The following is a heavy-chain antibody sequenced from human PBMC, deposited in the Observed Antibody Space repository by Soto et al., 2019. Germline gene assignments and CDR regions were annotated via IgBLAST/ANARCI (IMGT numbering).Heavy chain of an antibody. CDR1: GFTFSSYA. CDR2: ISGSAATT. V-gene: IGHV3-23*01. Sequence: EVQLLDPGGGLVQPGGSLRLSCAASGFTFSSYAINWFRQAPGKGLEWASAISGSAATTHFADSVKGRFTISRDNSKNTLYLQMNSLRAEDTAVYYCARDRSYYDSSGSYSPPYWGQGTLVTVSS. J-gene: IGHJ4*02. CDR3: ARDRSYYDSSGSYSPPY. D-gene: IGHD3-22*01.